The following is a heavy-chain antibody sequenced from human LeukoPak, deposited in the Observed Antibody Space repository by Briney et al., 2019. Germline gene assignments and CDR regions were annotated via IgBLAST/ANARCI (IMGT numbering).Heavy chain of an antibody. CDR3: ARGLRAGWFDP. CDR2: INYSGRT. D-gene: IGHD2-15*01. CDR1: DDSISSNRYF. J-gene: IGHJ5*02. V-gene: IGHV4-39*07. Sequence: SETLSLTCTISDDSISSNRYFWAWIRQPPGKGLEWVASINYSGRTYYNPSLSSRLTISIDTAKRQFSLKLSSVTAADTAVYYCARGLRAGWFDPWGQGTLVTVSS.